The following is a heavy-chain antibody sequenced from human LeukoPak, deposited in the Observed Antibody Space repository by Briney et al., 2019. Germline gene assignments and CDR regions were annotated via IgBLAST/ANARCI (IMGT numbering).Heavy chain of an antibody. CDR1: GFTFSSYW. CDR3: AKDKRSQLLSSDNTFDV. CDR2: INTDGSST. D-gene: IGHD2-2*01. V-gene: IGHV3-74*01. Sequence: GGSLRLSCAASGFTFSSYWMHWVRQAPGKGLVWVSRINTDGSSTSYADSVKGRFTISRDNSKNTLYLQMNSLRPEDTAVYYCAKDKRSQLLSSDNTFDVWGQGTMVTVSS. J-gene: IGHJ3*01.